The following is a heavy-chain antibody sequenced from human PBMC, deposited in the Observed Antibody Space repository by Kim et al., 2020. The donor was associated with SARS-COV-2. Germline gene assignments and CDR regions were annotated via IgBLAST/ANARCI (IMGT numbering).Heavy chain of an antibody. CDR2: IYSGGST. J-gene: IGHJ6*02. CDR3: ARDYDRGYYGMDV. V-gene: IGHV3-66*01. Sequence: GGSLRLSCAASGFTVSSNYMSWVRQAPGKGLEWVSVIYSGGSTYYADSVKGRFTISRDNSKNTLYLQMNSLRAEDTAVYYCARDYDRGYYGMDVWGQGTTVTVSS. D-gene: IGHD3-22*01. CDR1: GFTVSSNY.